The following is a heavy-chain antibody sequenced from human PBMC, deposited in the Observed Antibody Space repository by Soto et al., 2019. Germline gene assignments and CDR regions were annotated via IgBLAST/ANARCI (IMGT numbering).Heavy chain of an antibody. V-gene: IGHV1-8*02. Sequence: ASVKVSCKASGYTFTGYYMHWVRQAPGQGLEWMGWINPNSGNTSYAQKFQGRVTMTRNTSISTAYMELSSLRSEDTAVYYCARGITMVRGVITTYYYYYMDVWGKGTTVTVSS. CDR1: GYTFTGYY. J-gene: IGHJ6*03. D-gene: IGHD3-10*01. CDR2: INPNSGNT. CDR3: ARGITMVRGVITTYYYYYMDV.